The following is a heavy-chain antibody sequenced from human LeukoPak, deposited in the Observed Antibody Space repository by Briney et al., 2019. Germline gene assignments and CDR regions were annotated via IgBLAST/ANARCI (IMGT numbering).Heavy chain of an antibody. V-gene: IGHV1-18*01. D-gene: IGHD5-24*01. CDR1: GYTFTSYG. CDR2: ISAYNGNT. CDR3: ARDAMAGVDWFDP. J-gene: IGHJ5*02. Sequence: GASVKVSCKASGYTFTSYGISWMRQAPGQGLEWMGWISAYNGNTNYAQKLQGRVTMTTDTSTSTAYMELRSLRSDNTAVYYCARDAMAGVDWFDPWGQGTLVTVSS.